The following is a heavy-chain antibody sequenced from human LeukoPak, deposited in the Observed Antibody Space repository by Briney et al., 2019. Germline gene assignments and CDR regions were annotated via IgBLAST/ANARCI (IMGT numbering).Heavy chain of an antibody. CDR3: AKDLYSSSWHHLVNWFDP. CDR2: VTGSGTNS. Sequence: PGGSLRLSCAASGFPFSTYAMNWVRQAPGKGLEWVSAVTGSGTNSYYADSVKGRFTVSRDNSRNMVYLQMSSLRAEDTAVYYCAKDLYSSSWHHLVNWFDPWGQGTLVTVSS. D-gene: IGHD6-13*01. V-gene: IGHV3-23*01. J-gene: IGHJ5*02. CDR1: GFPFSTYA.